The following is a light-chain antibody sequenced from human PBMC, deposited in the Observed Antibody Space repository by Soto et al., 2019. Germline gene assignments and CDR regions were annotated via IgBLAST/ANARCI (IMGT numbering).Light chain of an antibody. CDR3: QQFNSYSWM. J-gene: IGKJ1*01. CDR2: KAS. CDR1: QSISSW. V-gene: IGKV1-5*03. Sequence: DIQMTQSPSTLSASVGDRVTITCRASQSISSWLAWYQRKPGKAPKLLIYKASNLESGVPSRFSGSGSGTEFTLTISSLQADDFATYYCQQFNSYSWMFGQGTKVDIK.